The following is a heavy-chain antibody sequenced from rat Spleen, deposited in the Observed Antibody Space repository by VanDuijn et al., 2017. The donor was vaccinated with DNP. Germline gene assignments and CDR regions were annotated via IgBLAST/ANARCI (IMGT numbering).Heavy chain of an antibody. J-gene: IGHJ2*01. CDR2: INKDSSTI. CDR1: GFNFNDYW. D-gene: IGHD1-11*01. V-gene: IGHV4-2*01. CDR3: ARGPNYGGYDAYLDY. Sequence: EVKLVESGGGLVQPGRSLKLSCAASGFNFNDYWMGWVRQAPGKGLEWIGQINKDSSTITYIPSLKDKFTISRDNDKNTLHLQMSKLRSEDTAIYYCARGPNYGGYDAYLDYWGQGVMVTVSS.